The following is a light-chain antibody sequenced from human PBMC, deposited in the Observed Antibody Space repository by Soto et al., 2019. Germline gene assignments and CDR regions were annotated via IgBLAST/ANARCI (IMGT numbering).Light chain of an antibody. J-gene: IGLJ3*02. CDR3: AAWDDSLNGWV. CDR2: DVS. Sequence: QSALTQPPSASGSPGQSVTISCTGTSSDVGAYKYVAWYQQHPGKAPKLMIFDVSQRPSGVPDRFSGSKSGNTASLTVSGLQAEDEADYYRAAWDDSLNGWVFGGGTKLTVL. V-gene: IGLV2-8*01. CDR1: SSDVGAYKY.